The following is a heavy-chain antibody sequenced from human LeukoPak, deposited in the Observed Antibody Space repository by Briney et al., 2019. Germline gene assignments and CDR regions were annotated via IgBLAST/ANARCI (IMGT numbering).Heavy chain of an antibody. Sequence: GGSLRLSCAASGFTFSRYAMHWVRQAPGKGLEWMAVISYDGSNKYYADSVKGRFTISRDSSKNTLYLQMNSLRAEDTAVYYCASHYDTSGYIYFDFRGQGTLVTVSS. D-gene: IGHD3-22*01. CDR1: GFTFSRYA. J-gene: IGHJ4*02. V-gene: IGHV3-30-3*01. CDR2: ISYDGSNK. CDR3: ASHYDTSGYIYFDF.